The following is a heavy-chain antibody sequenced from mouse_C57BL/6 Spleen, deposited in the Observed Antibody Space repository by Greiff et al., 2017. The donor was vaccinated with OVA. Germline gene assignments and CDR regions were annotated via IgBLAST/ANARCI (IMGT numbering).Heavy chain of an antibody. CDR2: INYDGSST. Sequence: EVQVVESEGGLVQPGSSMKLSCTASGFTFSDYYMAWVRQVPEKGLEWVANINYDGSSTYYLDSLKSRFIISRDNAKNILYLQMSSLKSEDTATYYCARDGDYSNYVAMDYWGQGTSVTVSS. J-gene: IGHJ4*01. CDR1: GFTFSDYY. D-gene: IGHD2-5*01. V-gene: IGHV5-16*01. CDR3: ARDGDYSNYVAMDY.